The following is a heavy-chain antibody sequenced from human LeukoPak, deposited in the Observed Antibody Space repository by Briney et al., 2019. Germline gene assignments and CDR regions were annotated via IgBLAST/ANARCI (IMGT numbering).Heavy chain of an antibody. V-gene: IGHV3-30-3*01. J-gene: IGHJ4*02. D-gene: IGHD1-7*01. CDR3: ARDYWWNYDY. Sequence: GRSLRLSCAASGCTFSDYAMHWVRQAPGKGLEWVAVISKDGSDKYYPGSVRGRFTISRDNSKNTIYLQMHSLRAEDTAIYYCARDYWWNYDYWGQGTLVTVSS. CDR2: ISKDGSDK. CDR1: GCTFSDYA.